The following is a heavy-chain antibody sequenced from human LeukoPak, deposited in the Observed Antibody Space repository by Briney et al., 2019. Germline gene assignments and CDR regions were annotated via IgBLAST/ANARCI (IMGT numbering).Heavy chain of an antibody. J-gene: IGHJ4*02. CDR3: AREVPETGTIDY. D-gene: IGHD1-1*01. CDR1: GGSISSYY. V-gene: IGHV4-4*09. Sequence: SETLSLTCTVSGGSISSYYWSWIRQPPGKGLEWIGYIYTSGSTNYNPSLKSRVTISVDTSKNQFSLKLSSVTAADTAVYYCAREVPETGTIDYWGQGTLVTVSS. CDR2: IYTSGST.